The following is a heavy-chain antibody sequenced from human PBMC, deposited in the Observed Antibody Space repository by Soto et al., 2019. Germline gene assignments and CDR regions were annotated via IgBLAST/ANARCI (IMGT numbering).Heavy chain of an antibody. V-gene: IGHV4-30-2*01. CDR1: GGSISGGGYS. Sequence: KASETLSLTCAVSGGSISGGGYSWSWIRQPPGKGLEWIGYIYHSGSTYYNPSLKSRVTISVDRSKNQFSLKLSSVTAADTAVYYCAREYSSSWYGAFDIWGQGTMVTVSS. D-gene: IGHD6-13*01. CDR3: AREYSSSWYGAFDI. CDR2: IYHSGST. J-gene: IGHJ3*02.